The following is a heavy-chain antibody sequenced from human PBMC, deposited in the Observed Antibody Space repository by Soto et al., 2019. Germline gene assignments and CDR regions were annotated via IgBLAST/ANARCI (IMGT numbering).Heavy chain of an antibody. V-gene: IGHV1-3*05. CDR2: INAGNGNT. Sequence: QVQLVQSGAEEKKPGASVKVSCKASGYTFTNYAMHWVRQAPGQRLEWMGWINAGNGNTKYSQKFQGRVTITRDTSASTPYMELSSLRSEDTAVYYCARHGSAWDYWGQGTLVTVSS. J-gene: IGHJ4*02. CDR3: ARHGSAWDY. CDR1: GYTFTNYA. D-gene: IGHD6-19*01.